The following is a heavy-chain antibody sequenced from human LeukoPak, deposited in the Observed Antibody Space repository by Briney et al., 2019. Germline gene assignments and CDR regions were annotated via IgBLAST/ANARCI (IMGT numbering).Heavy chain of an antibody. CDR2: INAGNGNT. J-gene: IGHJ4*02. CDR1: GYTFTSYG. Sequence: ASVKVSCKASGYTFTSYGISWVRQAPGQGLEWMGWINAGNGNTKYSQKFQGRVTITRDTSASTAYMELSSLRSEDTAVYYCAGPSGYSSGWGFDYWGQGTLVTVSS. CDR3: AGPSGYSSGWGFDY. D-gene: IGHD6-19*01. V-gene: IGHV1-3*01.